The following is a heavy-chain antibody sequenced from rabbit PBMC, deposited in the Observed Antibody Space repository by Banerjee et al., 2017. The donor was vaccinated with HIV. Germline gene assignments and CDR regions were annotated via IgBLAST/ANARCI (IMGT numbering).Heavy chain of an antibody. CDR1: GFSFSSSYW. V-gene: IGHV1S45*01. J-gene: IGHJ3*01. Sequence: QEQLVESGGGLVQPGESLTLSCTASGFSFSSSYWICWVRQAPGKGLEWIACIYVGSSGSTYYASWAKGRFTISRTSSTAVTLQMTSLTAADTATYFCARSYTYGDGGYAYATRLDLWGQGTLVTVS. CDR2: IYVGSSGST. D-gene: IGHD6-1*01. CDR3: ARSYTYGDGGYAYATRLDL.